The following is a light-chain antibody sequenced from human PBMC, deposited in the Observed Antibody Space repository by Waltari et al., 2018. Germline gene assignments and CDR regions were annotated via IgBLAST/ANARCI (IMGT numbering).Light chain of an antibody. Sequence: ITCRASQTSSTWLAWYQQKPGKATKLLIYKASSLESEVPSRFSGSGARTEFSLTISSLQPDDSATYYCQQYYTYWTFGQGTKVDIK. J-gene: IGKJ1*01. CDR2: KAS. V-gene: IGKV1-5*03. CDR3: QQYYTYWT. CDR1: QTSSTW.